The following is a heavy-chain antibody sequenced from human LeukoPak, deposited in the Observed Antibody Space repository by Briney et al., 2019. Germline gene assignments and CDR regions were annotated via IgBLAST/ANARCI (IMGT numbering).Heavy chain of an antibody. V-gene: IGHV4-38-2*02. CDR3: ARLTGDIGDAFDI. J-gene: IGHJ3*02. Sequence: KSSETLSLTCTVSGYSISSGYYWGWIRQPPGKGLEWIGSIYHSGSTYYNPSLKSRVTISVDTSKNQFSLKLSSVTAADTAVYYCARLTGDIGDAFDIWGQGTMVTVSS. CDR1: GYSISSGYY. D-gene: IGHD7-27*01. CDR2: IYHSGST.